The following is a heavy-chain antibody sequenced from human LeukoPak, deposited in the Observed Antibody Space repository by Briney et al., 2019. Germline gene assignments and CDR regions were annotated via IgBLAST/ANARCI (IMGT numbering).Heavy chain of an antibody. CDR3: AKESGFIAVAGNYLDY. J-gene: IGHJ4*02. Sequence: GGSLRLSCAASGFTFSNYAMSWVRQAPGKGLEWVSAISGSGGSTYYVESVKGRFTISRDNSKNTLYLQMNSLRAEDTAVYYCAKESGFIAVAGNYLDYWGQGTLVTVSS. CDR1: GFTFSNYA. CDR2: ISGSGGST. D-gene: IGHD6-19*01. V-gene: IGHV3-23*01.